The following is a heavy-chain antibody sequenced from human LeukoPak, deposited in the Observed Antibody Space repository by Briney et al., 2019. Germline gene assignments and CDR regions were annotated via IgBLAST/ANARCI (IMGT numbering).Heavy chain of an antibody. CDR2: IKQDGSEK. CDR1: GFTFSRHW. CDR3: ARERYGRDAFDI. D-gene: IGHD4-17*01. J-gene: IGHJ3*02. Sequence: PGGSLRLSCAASGFTFSRHWMSWVRPAPGKGLEWVANIKQDGSEKYYVDSVKGRFTISRDNAKNSLYLQMNSLRAEDTAVYYCARERYGRDAFDIWGRGGMLTVFS. V-gene: IGHV3-7*03.